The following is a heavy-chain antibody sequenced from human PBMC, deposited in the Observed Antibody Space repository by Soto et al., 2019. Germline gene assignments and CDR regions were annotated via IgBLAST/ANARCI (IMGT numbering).Heavy chain of an antibody. Sequence: SETLSLTCAVSGGSISSSNWWSWVRQPPGEGLEWIGEIYHSGSTNYNPSLKSRVTISVDKSKNQFSLKLSSVTAADTAVYYCARAILLWFGELSDYYYGMDVWGQGTTVTVSS. CDR3: ARAILLWFGELSDYYYGMDV. J-gene: IGHJ6*02. V-gene: IGHV4-4*02. CDR2: IYHSGST. D-gene: IGHD3-10*01. CDR1: GGSISSSNW.